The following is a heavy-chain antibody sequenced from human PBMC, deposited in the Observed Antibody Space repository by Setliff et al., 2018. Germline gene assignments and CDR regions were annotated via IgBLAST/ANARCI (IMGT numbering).Heavy chain of an antibody. Sequence: PSETLSLTCSVSGGSLSSYYWSWIRQAPGKGLEFIGYISDSGSTNSNPSLKSRVSISLAAPNNEFFLSLTSVTAADTATYYCARAPTSANYLGGYYYMDVWG. J-gene: IGHJ6*03. V-gene: IGHV4-59*01. CDR2: ISDSGST. CDR1: GGSLSSYY. CDR3: ARAPTSANYLGGYYYMDV. D-gene: IGHD7-27*01.